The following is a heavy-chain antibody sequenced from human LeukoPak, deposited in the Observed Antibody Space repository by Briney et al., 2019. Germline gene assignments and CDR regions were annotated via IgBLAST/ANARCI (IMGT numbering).Heavy chain of an antibody. CDR3: ARAPGTTFDY. CDR2: IYNIGST. J-gene: IGHJ4*01. CDR1: GGSISSYY. D-gene: IGHD4-17*01. Sequence: SETLSLTCTVSGGSISSYYWSWIRQPPGKGLEWIGYIYNIGSTNYNPSLKSRATISVDTSKNQFSLKLSSVTAADTAVYYCARAPGTTFDYWGHGNMVTVSS. V-gene: IGHV4-59*01.